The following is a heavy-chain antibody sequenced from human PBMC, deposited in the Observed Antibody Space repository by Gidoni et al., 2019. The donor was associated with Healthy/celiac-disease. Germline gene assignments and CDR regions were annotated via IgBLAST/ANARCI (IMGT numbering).Heavy chain of an antibody. D-gene: IGHD3-22*01. V-gene: IGHV3-15*01. CDR2: IKSKTDGGTT. CDR1: GVTFSNAW. Sequence: EVQLVESGGGLVKPGGSLRLACAASGVTFSNAWMSWVRQAPGKGLEWVGRIKSKTDGGTTDYAAPVKGRFTISRDDSKNTLYLQMNSLKTEDTAVYYCTTDGAETSDSSGYYRVGAFDIWGQGTMVTVSS. J-gene: IGHJ3*02. CDR3: TTDGAETSDSSGYYRVGAFDI.